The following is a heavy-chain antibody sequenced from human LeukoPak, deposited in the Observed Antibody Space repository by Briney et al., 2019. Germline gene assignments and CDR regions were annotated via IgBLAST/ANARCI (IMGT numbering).Heavy chain of an antibody. J-gene: IGHJ3*02. D-gene: IGHD2-2*01. CDR2: IYYIGDT. CDR3: ARSYQTADAFDI. CDR1: GGSISSVYY. V-gene: IGHV4-31*03. Sequence: SETLSLTCTVSGGSISSVYYWSWIRQLPGRGLEWIGYIYYIGDTYSSPSLKSRVSISVDTSKNQFSLRLSSVTAADTAVYYCARSYQTADAFDIWGQGTMVTVSS.